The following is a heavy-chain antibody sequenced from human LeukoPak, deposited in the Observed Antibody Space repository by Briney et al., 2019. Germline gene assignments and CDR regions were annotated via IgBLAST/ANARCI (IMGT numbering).Heavy chain of an antibody. V-gene: IGHV4-34*01. CDR1: GGSFSGYY. J-gene: IGHJ3*02. CDR2: FNHSGST. Sequence: PSETLSLTCAVYGGSFSGYYWSWIRQPPGKGLEWIGEFNHSGSTNYNPSLKSRVTISVDTSKNQFSLKLSSVTAADTAVYYCAREGGYYDFWSGRGAFDIWGQGTMVTVPS. CDR3: AREGGYYDFWSGRGAFDI. D-gene: IGHD3-3*01.